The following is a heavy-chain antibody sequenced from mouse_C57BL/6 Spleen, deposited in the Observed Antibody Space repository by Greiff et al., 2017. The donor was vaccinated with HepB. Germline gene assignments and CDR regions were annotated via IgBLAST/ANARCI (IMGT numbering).Heavy chain of an antibody. CDR3: ARGGDYDGFAY. J-gene: IGHJ3*01. V-gene: IGHV1-4*01. D-gene: IGHD2-4*01. CDR1: GYTFTSYT. Sequence: QVQLKQSGAELARPGASVKMSCKASGYTFTSYTMHWVKQRPGQGLEWIGYINPSSGYTKYNQKFKDKATLTADKSSSTAYMQLSSLTSEDSAVYYCARGGDYDGFAYWGQGTLVTVSA. CDR2: INPSSGYT.